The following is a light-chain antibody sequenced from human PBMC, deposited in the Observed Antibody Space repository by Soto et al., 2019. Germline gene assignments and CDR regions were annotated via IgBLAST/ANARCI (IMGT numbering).Light chain of an antibody. Sequence: DIQMTQSPSSLSTSVGDRVTITCRATQTISSYLNWYQQKPGKAPRLLIYAASTLQSGVPTRFSGSGSGTDFTLTISSLQPEDFATYYCLQTYSSPRTFGGGTKVEVK. CDR1: QTISSY. V-gene: IGKV1-39*01. J-gene: IGKJ4*01. CDR3: LQTYSSPRT. CDR2: AAS.